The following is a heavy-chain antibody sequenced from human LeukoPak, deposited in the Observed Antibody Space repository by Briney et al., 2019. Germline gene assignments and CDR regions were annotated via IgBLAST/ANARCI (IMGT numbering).Heavy chain of an antibody. CDR3: AREWYSSSSGGYFDY. D-gene: IGHD6-6*01. Sequence: GGSLRLSCAASGFTFSDYGMHWVRQAPGKGLEWVAIIWYDGSKKYYAASVRGRFTVSRDNSENTLYLQMNSLRAEDTAVYYCAREWYSSSSGGYFDYWGQGTLVTVSS. V-gene: IGHV3-33*01. J-gene: IGHJ4*02. CDR1: GFTFSDYG. CDR2: IWYDGSKK.